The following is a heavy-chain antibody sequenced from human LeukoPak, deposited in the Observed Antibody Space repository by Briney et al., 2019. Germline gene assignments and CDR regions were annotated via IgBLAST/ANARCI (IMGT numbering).Heavy chain of an antibody. CDR3: ARRRYSGSSQHFDY. J-gene: IGHJ4*02. CDR2: IYSDGSR. V-gene: IGHV3-53*01. Sequence: GGSLRLSCAASGFTVSSNFINWVRQAPGKGLEWVSEIYSDGSRYYAASVKGRFSISRDNSKNTVYLQMNSLRAEDTAVYYCARRRYSGSSQHFDYWGQGTLVTVSS. D-gene: IGHD1-26*01. CDR1: GFTVSSNF.